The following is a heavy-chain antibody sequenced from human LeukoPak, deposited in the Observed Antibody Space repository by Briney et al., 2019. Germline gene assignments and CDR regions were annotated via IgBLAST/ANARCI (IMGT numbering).Heavy chain of an antibody. J-gene: IGHJ5*02. D-gene: IGHD2-2*01. CDR3: ARSRFGYQLLSTLFDP. V-gene: IGHV3-30*04. CDR1: GFTFSSYA. CDR2: ISYDGSNK. Sequence: PGGSLRLSCAASGFTFSSYATHWVRQAPGKGLEWVAVISYDGSNKYYADSVKGRFTISRDNSKNTLYLQMNSLRAEDTAVYYCARSRFGYQLLSTLFDPWGQGTLVTVSS.